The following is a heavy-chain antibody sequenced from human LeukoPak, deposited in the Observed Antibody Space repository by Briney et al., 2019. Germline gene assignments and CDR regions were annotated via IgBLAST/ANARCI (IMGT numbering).Heavy chain of an antibody. Sequence: KPSKTLSLTCTVSGGSISSSSYYWGWIRQPPGKGLEWIGSIYYSGSTYYNPSLKSRVTISVDTSKNQFSLKLSSVTAADTAVYYCASQRHSSGWDNDYWGQGTLVTVSS. CDR2: IYYSGST. CDR1: GGSISSSSYY. V-gene: IGHV4-39*01. D-gene: IGHD6-19*01. J-gene: IGHJ4*02. CDR3: ASQRHSSGWDNDY.